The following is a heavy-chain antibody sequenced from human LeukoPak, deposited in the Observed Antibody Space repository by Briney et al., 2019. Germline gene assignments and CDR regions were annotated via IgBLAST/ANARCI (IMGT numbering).Heavy chain of an antibody. Sequence: PGGSLRLSCAASGFTFSSYGMHWVRQAPGKGLDWVAVIWYDGSNIYHGDSVKGRFTVSRDNSKNTLYLQMNSLRAEDTAVYSCARAAYWGSSGKGFDSWGQGTLVIVSS. CDR2: IWYDGSNI. V-gene: IGHV3-33*01. CDR1: GFTFSSYG. J-gene: IGHJ4*02. D-gene: IGHD4-23*01. CDR3: ARAAYWGSSGKGFDS.